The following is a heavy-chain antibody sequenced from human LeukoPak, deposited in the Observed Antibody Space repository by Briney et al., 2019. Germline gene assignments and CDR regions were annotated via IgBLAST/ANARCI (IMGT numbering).Heavy chain of an antibody. Sequence: GGSLRLSCAASGFTFRNYSMNWVRQAPGKGLEWVSFISSSGSYMYDTDSMKGRFTISRDNAKNSLYLQMNSLRAEDTAVYYCARVEDSGYDYRGWFDPWGQGTLVTVSS. CDR1: GFTFRNYS. J-gene: IGHJ5*02. V-gene: IGHV3-21*01. D-gene: IGHD5-12*01. CDR3: ARVEDSGYDYRGWFDP. CDR2: ISSSGSYM.